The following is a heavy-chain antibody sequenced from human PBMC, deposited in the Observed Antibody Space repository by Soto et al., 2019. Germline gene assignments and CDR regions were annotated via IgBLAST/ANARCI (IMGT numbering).Heavy chain of an antibody. CDR2: IKPDGSEK. CDR1: RFPFSTYG. D-gene: IGHD1-26*01. Sequence: GGSLRLSCAASRFPFSTYGMHWVRQAPGKGLEWVANIKPDGSEKYYVDSVKGRFTISRDNAKNSLYLQMNSLRAEDTAVYYCARGAGQWALLPPLVYWGQGTLVTVSS. J-gene: IGHJ4*02. CDR3: ARGAGQWALLPPLVY. V-gene: IGHV3-7*03.